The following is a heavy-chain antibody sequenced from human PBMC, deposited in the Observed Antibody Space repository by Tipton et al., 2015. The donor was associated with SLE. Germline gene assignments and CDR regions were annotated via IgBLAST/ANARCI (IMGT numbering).Heavy chain of an antibody. CDR1: GGSFSGYY. Sequence: LRLSCAVYGGSFSGYYWSWIRQPPGKGLEWIGEINHSGSTNYNPSLKSRVTISVDTSKNQFSLKLSSVTAADTAVYYCARGVIAARRGSDAFDIWGQGTMVTVSS. J-gene: IGHJ3*02. D-gene: IGHD6-6*01. V-gene: IGHV4-34*01. CDR3: ARGVIAARRGSDAFDI. CDR2: INHSGST.